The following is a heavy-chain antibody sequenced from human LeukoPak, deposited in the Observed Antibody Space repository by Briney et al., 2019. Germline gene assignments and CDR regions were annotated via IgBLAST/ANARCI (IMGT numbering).Heavy chain of an antibody. V-gene: IGHV4-59*01. CDR2: IYYSGST. Sequence: SETLSLTCTVSGGSISSYYWSWIRQPPGKGLEWIGYIYYSGSTNYNPSLKSRVTISVDTSKNQFSLKLTSVTAADTAVYYCARAGSSAYLIDYWGQGTLVTVSS. D-gene: IGHD3-22*01. CDR3: ARAGSSAYLIDY. CDR1: GGSISSYY. J-gene: IGHJ4*02.